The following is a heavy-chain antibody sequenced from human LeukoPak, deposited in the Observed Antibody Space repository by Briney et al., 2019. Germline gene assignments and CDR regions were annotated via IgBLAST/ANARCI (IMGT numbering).Heavy chain of an antibody. CDR2: ISAYNGNT. Sequence: ASVKVSCKASGYTFTSYGISWVRQAPGQGLEWMGWISAYNGNTNYAQKLQGRVTMTTDTSTSTAYMELSSLRSEDTAVYYCATAIVVVTATLDYWGQGTLVTVSS. D-gene: IGHD2-21*02. CDR3: ATAIVVVTATLDY. J-gene: IGHJ4*02. V-gene: IGHV1-18*01. CDR1: GYTFTSYG.